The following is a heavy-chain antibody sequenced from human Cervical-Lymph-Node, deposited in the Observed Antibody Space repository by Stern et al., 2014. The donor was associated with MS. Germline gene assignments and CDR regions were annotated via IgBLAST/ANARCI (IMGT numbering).Heavy chain of an antibody. J-gene: IGHJ4*02. D-gene: IGHD2-2*01. Sequence: QLVQSGAEVKKPGASVTVSCKASGYSFTTFDLNWVRQAAGQGLAGMGWMNPHKGNTGYAQKFQGRLSMTRNTSISTAYMELNSLTSEDTAVYFCARGRFSSTSFFHWGQGALVAVSS. CDR3: ARGRFSSTSFFH. CDR1: GYSFTTFD. CDR2: MNPHKGNT. V-gene: IGHV1-8*01.